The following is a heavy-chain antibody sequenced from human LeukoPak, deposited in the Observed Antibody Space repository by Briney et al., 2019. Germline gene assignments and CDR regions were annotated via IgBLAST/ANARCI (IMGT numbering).Heavy chain of an antibody. CDR1: GFTFSSYE. J-gene: IGHJ6*02. CDR2: ISSSGSTI. Sequence: QPGGSLRLSCAASGFTFSSYEMNWARQAPGKGLEWVSYISSSGSTIYYADSVKGRFTISRDNAKNSLYLQMNSLRAEDTAVYYCARGTTTYYDFWSGPMDVWGQGTTVTVSS. V-gene: IGHV3-48*03. D-gene: IGHD3-3*01. CDR3: ARGTTTYYDFWSGPMDV.